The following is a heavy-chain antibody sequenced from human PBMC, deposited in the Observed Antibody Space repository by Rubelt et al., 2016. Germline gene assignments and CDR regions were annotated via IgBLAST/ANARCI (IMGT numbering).Heavy chain of an antibody. J-gene: IGHJ5*02. CDR2: INHSGST. CDR3: ARGPMKVGATRRWFDP. Sequence: QVQLQQWGAGLLKPSETLSLTCAVYGGSFSGYYWSWIRQPPGKGLEWIGEINHSGSTNYNPSLKRRGIISVDTSENQFSLKLSSVTAADTAVYYCARGPMKVGATRRWFDPWGQGTLVTVSS. V-gene: IGHV4-34*01. CDR1: GGSFSGYY. D-gene: IGHD1-26*01.